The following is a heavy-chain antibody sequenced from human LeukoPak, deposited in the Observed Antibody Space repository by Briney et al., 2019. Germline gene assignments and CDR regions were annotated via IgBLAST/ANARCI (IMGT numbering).Heavy chain of an antibody. CDR2: ISGSGGST. V-gene: IGHV3-23*01. Sequence: GGSLRLSCAASGFTFSSYAMSWVRQAPGKGLEWVSAISGSGGSTYYADSVKGRFTISRDNPKNTLYLQMNSLRAEDTAVYYCAKGYWDIVVVVAATPFDYWGQGTLVTVSS. CDR1: GFTFSSYA. J-gene: IGHJ4*02. D-gene: IGHD2-15*01. CDR3: AKGYWDIVVVVAATPFDY.